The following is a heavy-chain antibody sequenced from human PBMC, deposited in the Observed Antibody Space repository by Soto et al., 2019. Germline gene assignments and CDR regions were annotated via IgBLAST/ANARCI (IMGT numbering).Heavy chain of an antibody. V-gene: IGHV4-34*01. CDR1: GGSFSGYY. D-gene: IGHD3-9*01. J-gene: IGHJ1*01. Sequence: SETLSLTCAVYGGSFSGYYWSWIRQPPGKGLEWIGEINHSGSTNYNPSLKSRVTISVDTSKNQFSLKLSSVTAADTAVYYCARRRYYDILSGYTHLTRGYFQHWGQGTLVTVSS. CDR2: INHSGST. CDR3: ARRRYYDILSGYTHLTRGYFQH.